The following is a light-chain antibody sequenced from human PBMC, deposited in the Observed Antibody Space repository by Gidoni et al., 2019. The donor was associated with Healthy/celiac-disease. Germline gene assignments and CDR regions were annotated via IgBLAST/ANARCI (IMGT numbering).Light chain of an antibody. J-gene: IGKJ1*01. CDR3: QQYGSSPPWT. CDR2: GAS. V-gene: IGKV3-20*01. Sequence: TVLTQSPGTLSLSPGERATLSCRASQSVSSSYLAWYQQQPGQAPRLLIYGASSRATGIPDRFSGSGSGTDFTLTISRLEPEDFAVYYCQQYGSSPPWTFGQGTKVEIK. CDR1: QSVSSSY.